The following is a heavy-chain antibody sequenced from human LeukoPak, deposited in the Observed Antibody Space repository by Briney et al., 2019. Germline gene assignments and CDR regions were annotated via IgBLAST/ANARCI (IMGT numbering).Heavy chain of an antibody. CDR3: ARVSGYDWESFYDY. V-gene: IGHV4-61*08. D-gene: IGHD5-12*01. J-gene: IGHJ4*02. CDR2: IYYSGST. CDR1: GDSISSGDYY. Sequence: SQTLSLTCTVSGDSISSGDYYWSWIRQPPGKGLEWIGYIYYSGSTNYNPSLKSRVTISVDTSKNQFSLKLSSVTAADTAVYYCARVSGYDWESFYDYWGQGTLVTVSS.